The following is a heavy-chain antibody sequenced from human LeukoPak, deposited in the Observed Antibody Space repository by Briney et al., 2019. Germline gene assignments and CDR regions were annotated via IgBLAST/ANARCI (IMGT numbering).Heavy chain of an antibody. Sequence: GASVKVSCKASGYTFTSYYMHWVRQAPGQGLEWMGWINPNSGGTNYAQTFEGRVTMTRDTSITTAYMELSSLTSDDTAVYYCASHLPFVVVAATRWVFDYWGQGTLVTVSS. V-gene: IGHV1-2*02. J-gene: IGHJ4*02. CDR2: INPNSGGT. D-gene: IGHD2-15*01. CDR3: ASHLPFVVVAATRWVFDY. CDR1: GYTFTSYY.